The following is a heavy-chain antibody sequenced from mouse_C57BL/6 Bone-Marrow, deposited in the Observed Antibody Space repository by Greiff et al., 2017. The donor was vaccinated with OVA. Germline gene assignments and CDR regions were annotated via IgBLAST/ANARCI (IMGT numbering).Heavy chain of an antibody. CDR3: ASLYDYDGYWYFDV. CDR1: GFSLTSYG. Sequence: QVQLQQSGPGLVQPSQSLSITCTVSGFSLTSYGVHWVRQSPGKGLEWLGVIWSGGSTDYNAAFISRLSISKDNSKSQVFFKMNSLQADDTAIYYCASLYDYDGYWYFDVWGTGTTVTVSS. V-gene: IGHV2-2*01. D-gene: IGHD2-4*01. J-gene: IGHJ1*03. CDR2: IWSGGST.